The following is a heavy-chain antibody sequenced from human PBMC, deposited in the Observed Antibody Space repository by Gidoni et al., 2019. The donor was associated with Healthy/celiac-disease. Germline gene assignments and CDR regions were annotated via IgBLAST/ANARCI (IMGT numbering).Heavy chain of an antibody. CDR2: IIPIFGTA. Sequence: QVQLVQSGAEVKKPGSSVKVPCQASGGTFSSYAIRWVRQAPGQGLEWMGGIIPIFGTANYAQKFQGRVTITADESTSTAYMELSSLRSEDTAVYYCATPPNYYDSSGYYSSSWDYWGQGTLVTVSS. CDR3: ATPPNYYDSSGYYSSSWDY. J-gene: IGHJ4*02. CDR1: GGTFSSYA. D-gene: IGHD3-22*01. V-gene: IGHV1-69*01.